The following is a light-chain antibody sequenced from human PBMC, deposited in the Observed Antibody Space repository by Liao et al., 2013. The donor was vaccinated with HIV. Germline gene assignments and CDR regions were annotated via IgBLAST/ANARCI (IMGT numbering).Light chain of an antibody. CDR1: NLGDKY. Sequence: SYELTQPPSVSVSPGQTATITCSGDNLGDKYVAWYQQKPGLSPVEVLYQDNNRPSGIPERFSGSNSGNKATLTIRGTQAMDEADYYCQAWDNITGVFGGGTKLTVL. CDR3: QAWDNITGV. J-gene: IGLJ3*02. V-gene: IGLV3-1*01. CDR2: QDN.